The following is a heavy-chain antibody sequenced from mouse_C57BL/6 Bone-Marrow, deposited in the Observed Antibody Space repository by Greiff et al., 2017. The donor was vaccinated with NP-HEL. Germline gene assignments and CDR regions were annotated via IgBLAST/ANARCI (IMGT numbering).Heavy chain of an antibody. D-gene: IGHD2-4*01. Sequence: EVQLVESGGGLVKPGGSLKLSCAASGFTFSSYAMSWVRQTPEKRLEWVATISDGGSYTYYPDNVKGRFTISRDNAKNNLYLQMSHLKSEDTAMYYCAREAVYDYDGFAYWGQGTLVTVSA. CDR2: ISDGGSYT. J-gene: IGHJ3*01. CDR1: GFTFSSYA. V-gene: IGHV5-4*01. CDR3: AREAVYDYDGFAY.